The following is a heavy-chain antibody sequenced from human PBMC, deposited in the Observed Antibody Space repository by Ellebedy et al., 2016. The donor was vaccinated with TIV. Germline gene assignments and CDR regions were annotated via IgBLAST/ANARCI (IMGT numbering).Heavy chain of an antibody. J-gene: IGHJ6*02. CDR3: ARGVGCSGGSCYGHYGMDV. V-gene: IGHV1-3*01. CDR2: INAGNGNT. D-gene: IGHD2-15*01. CDR1: GHTFTSYA. Sequence: ASVKVSCXASGHTFTSYAMHWVRQAPGQRLEWMGWINAGNGNTKYSQKFQGRVTITRDTSASTAYMELSSLRSEDTAVYYCARGVGCSGGSCYGHYGMDVWGQGTTVTVSS.